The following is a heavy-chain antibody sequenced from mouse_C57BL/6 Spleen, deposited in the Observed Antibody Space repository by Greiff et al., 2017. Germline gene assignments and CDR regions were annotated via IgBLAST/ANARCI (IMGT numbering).Heavy chain of an antibody. V-gene: IGHV5-6*01. CDR2: ISSGGSYT. J-gene: IGHJ4*01. D-gene: IGHD1-1*01. CDR1: GFTFSSYG. CDR3: ARHEGSNYAMDY. Sequence: EVHLVESGGDSVKPGGSLKLSCAASGFTFSSYGMSWVRQTPDKRLEWVATISSGGSYTYYPDSVKGRFTISRDNAKNTLYLQMSSLKSEDTAMYYCARHEGSNYAMDYWGQGTSVTVSS.